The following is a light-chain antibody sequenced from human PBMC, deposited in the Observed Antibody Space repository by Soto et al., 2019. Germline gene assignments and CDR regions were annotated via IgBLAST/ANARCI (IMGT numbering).Light chain of an antibody. Sequence: QSVLTQPASVSGSHGQSITISCTGTSSDVGGYNYVSWYQQQAGKAPKLIIHEVSNRPTGVSNRFSGSKSGNTASLTISGHQAEDEADYYCDSYTSSRAYVFGIGPNLTVL. V-gene: IGLV2-14*01. CDR3: DSYTSSRAYV. CDR2: EVS. J-gene: IGLJ1*01. CDR1: SSDVGGYNY.